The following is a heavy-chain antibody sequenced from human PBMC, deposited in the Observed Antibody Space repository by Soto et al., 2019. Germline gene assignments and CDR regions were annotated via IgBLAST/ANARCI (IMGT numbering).Heavy chain of an antibody. V-gene: IGHV2-26*01. CDR2: IFSNDEK. CDR3: ARMNEDLTIVRGIIIGGDWFDP. CDR1: GFSLSNARMG. J-gene: IGHJ5*02. Sequence: QVTLKESGPVLVKPTETLTLTCTVSGFSLSNARMGVSWIRQPPGKALEWLAHIFSNDEKSYTTSLKSRLTISNDTSKSHVVLTMTNRDPVDTATYYCARMNEDLTIVRGIIIGGDWFDPWVQGTLVTVSS. D-gene: IGHD3-10*01.